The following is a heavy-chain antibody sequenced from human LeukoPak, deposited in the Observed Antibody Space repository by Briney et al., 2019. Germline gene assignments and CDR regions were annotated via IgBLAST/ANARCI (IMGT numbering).Heavy chain of an antibody. J-gene: IGHJ4*02. Sequence: GGSRRLSCAASGFTFSRYTMNWVRQAPGKGLEWVSSISSSSSNIYYADSVKGRFAISRDNAKTSLYLQMNSLRAEDTAVYYCARDSGTIFGPTSVDFWGQGTLVTVSS. D-gene: IGHD3-3*01. V-gene: IGHV3-21*01. CDR2: ISSSSSNI. CDR1: GFTFSRYT. CDR3: ARDSGTIFGPTSVDF.